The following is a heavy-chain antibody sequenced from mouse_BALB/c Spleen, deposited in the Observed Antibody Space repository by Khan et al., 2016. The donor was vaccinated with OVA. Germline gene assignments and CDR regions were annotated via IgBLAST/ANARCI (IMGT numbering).Heavy chain of an antibody. CDR1: GYTFTDYE. CDR2: IDPEAGVT. Sequence: VQLQQSGAELVRPGASVTLSCKASGYTFTDYEMHWVKQTPVHGLEWIGAIDPEAGVTAYNQMFKGKATLTADKSSTTAYMELRSLTSEGSAVYYCTSRDYGSSYGFAYWGQGTLVTVSA. CDR3: TSRDYGSSYGFAY. J-gene: IGHJ3*01. V-gene: IGHV1-15*01. D-gene: IGHD1-1*01.